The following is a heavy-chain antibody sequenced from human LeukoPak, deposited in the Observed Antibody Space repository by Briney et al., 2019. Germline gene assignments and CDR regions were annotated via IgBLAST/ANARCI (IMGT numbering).Heavy chain of an antibody. Sequence: GGSLRLSCAASGFTFSSYSMHWVSQAPGKGLEWVSSISSSSSYIYYADSVKGRFTISRDNAKNSLYLQMNSLRAEDTAVYYCARDTRKERSYWGQGTLVTVSS. CDR2: ISSSSSYI. V-gene: IGHV3-21*01. CDR1: GFTFSSYS. CDR3: ARDTRKERSY. D-gene: IGHD2-2*01. J-gene: IGHJ4*02.